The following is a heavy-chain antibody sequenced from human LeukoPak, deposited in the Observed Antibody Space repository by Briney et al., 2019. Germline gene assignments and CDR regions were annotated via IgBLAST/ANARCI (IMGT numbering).Heavy chain of an antibody. Sequence: PSETLSLTCAVYSGSFSGYYWSWIRQPPGKGLEWIGEINHSGSTNYNPSLKSRVTISVDTSKNQFSLKLSSVTAADTAVYYRARGPLAVAGLYYFDYWGQGTLVTVSS. V-gene: IGHV4-34*01. CDR3: ARGPLAVAGLYYFDY. J-gene: IGHJ4*02. CDR1: SGSFSGYY. D-gene: IGHD6-19*01. CDR2: INHSGST.